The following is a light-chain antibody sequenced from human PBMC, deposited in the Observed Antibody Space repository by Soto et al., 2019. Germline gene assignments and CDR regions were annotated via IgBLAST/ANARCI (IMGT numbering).Light chain of an antibody. CDR1: QDIRNE. CDR3: LQDYNYPRT. J-gene: IGKJ2*01. CDR2: GAS. Sequence: AIQMTQSPSSLSASVGDRVTITCRASQDIRNELGWYQQKSGTAPKLLIYGASNLQSGVPSRFSGSGSGTDFTPTISSLQPEDFATYYCLQDYNYPRTFGQGTNLEI. V-gene: IGKV1-6*01.